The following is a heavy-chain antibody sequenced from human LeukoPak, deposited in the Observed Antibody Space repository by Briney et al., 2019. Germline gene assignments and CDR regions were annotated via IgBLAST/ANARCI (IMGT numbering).Heavy chain of an antibody. CDR2: IIPIFGTA. D-gene: IGHD3-22*01. CDR3: ASQSGYYYDSSVDY. CDR1: GGTFSNYV. V-gene: IGHV1-69*01. J-gene: IGHJ4*02. Sequence: GSSVKVSCKASGGTFSNYVISWVRQAPGQGLEYMGGIIPIFGTASYAQKFQGRVTITADESTSTAYMELSSLRSEDTAVYYCASQSGYYYDSSVDYWGQGTLVTVSS.